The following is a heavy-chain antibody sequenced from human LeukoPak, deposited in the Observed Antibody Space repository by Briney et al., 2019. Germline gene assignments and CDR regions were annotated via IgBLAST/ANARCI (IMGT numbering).Heavy chain of an antibody. CDR2: ISSSSSYI. J-gene: IGHJ4*02. CDR1: GFTFSSYS. V-gene: IGHV3-21*01. D-gene: IGHD4-17*01. Sequence: GGPLRLSCAASGFTFSSYSMNWVRQAPGKGLEWVSSISSSSSYIYYADSVKGRFTISRDNAKNSLYLQMNSLRAEDTAVYYCARDPHDYGLGYWGQGTLATVSS. CDR3: ARDPHDYGLGY.